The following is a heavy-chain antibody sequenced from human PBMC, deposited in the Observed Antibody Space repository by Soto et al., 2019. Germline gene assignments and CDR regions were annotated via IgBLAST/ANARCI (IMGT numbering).Heavy chain of an antibody. CDR2: ISYDGSNK. Sequence: GGSLRLSCAASGFTFSSYAMHWVRQAPGKGLEWVAVISYDGSNKYYADSVKGRFTISRDNSENTLYLQMNSLRAEDTAVYYCARDTAAAGTGAFDIWGQGTMVTVSS. CDR1: GFTFSSYA. V-gene: IGHV3-30-3*01. D-gene: IGHD6-13*01. J-gene: IGHJ3*02. CDR3: ARDTAAAGTGAFDI.